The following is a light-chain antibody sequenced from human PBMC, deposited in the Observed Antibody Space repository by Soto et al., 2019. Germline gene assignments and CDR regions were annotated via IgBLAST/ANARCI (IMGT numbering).Light chain of an antibody. CDR3: QLYDSHDRHYV. CDR2: DDS. CDR1: NIRYKS. J-gene: IGLJ1*01. Sequence: SSELTQPPSASVAPGQTATITCGGKNIRYKSENWYQQEAGQPPVLVVNDDSARPAGIHARFSGTSSGNTAILTISRVEAGDEAYFYCQLYDSHDRHYVFGTGTKVTVL. V-gene: IGLV3-21*02.